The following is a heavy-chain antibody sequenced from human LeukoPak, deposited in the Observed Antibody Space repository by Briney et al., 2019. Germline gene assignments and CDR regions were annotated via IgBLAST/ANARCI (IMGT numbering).Heavy chain of an antibody. CDR1: GFTFEDYA. Sequence: QPGGSLRLSCAASGFTFEDYAMHWVRQPPGKDLEWVSLISGDGSSTYYADSVKGRFTFSRDNSKNSLYLQMNSLRTEDTALYYCAKDIGAYAFDYWGQGTLVTVSS. CDR3: AKDIGAYAFDY. J-gene: IGHJ4*02. D-gene: IGHD5-12*01. V-gene: IGHV3-43*02. CDR2: ISGDGSST.